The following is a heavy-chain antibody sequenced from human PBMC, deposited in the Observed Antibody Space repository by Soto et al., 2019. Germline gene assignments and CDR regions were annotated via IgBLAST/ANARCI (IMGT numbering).Heavy chain of an antibody. CDR2: ISGSGGST. J-gene: IGHJ3*02. Sequence: PGGSLRLSCAASGFTFSSYAMSWVRQAPGKGLEWVSAISGSGGSTYYADSVKGRFTISRDNSKNTLYLQMNSLRAEDTAVYYCARVPGDYDAFDIWGQGTMVTVSS. CDR1: GFTFSSYA. CDR3: ARVPGDYDAFDI. V-gene: IGHV3-23*01. D-gene: IGHD4-17*01.